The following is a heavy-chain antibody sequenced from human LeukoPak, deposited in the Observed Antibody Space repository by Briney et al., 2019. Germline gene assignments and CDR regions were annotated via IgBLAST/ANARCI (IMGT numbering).Heavy chain of an antibody. J-gene: IGHJ4*02. CDR2: ISSRSDTI. V-gene: IGHV3-48*02. D-gene: IGHD4-23*01. CDR1: GFTFSSFS. Sequence: GGSLRLSCAASGFTFSSFSMNWVRQAPGKGLEWVSYISSRSDTIYYTDSVKGRFTISRDNAKNSLYLQMNSLRDEDTAVYYCARALDGGNSYFEYWGQGTLVTVSS. CDR3: ARALDGGNSYFEY.